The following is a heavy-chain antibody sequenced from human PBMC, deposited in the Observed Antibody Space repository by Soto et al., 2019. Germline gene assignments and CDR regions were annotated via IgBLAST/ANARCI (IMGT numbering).Heavy chain of an antibody. CDR1: GYTLTELS. J-gene: IGHJ4*02. CDR3: ATVRVCSGGSCYASGAFDY. CDR2: FDPEDGET. V-gene: IGHV1-24*01. Sequence: QVQLVQSGAEVKKPGASVKVSCKVSGYTLTELSMHWVRQAPGKGLEWMGGFDPEDGETIYAQKFQGRVTMTEDTSTDTAYMELSSLRSEDTAVYYCATVRVCSGGSCYASGAFDYWGQGTLVTVSS. D-gene: IGHD2-15*01.